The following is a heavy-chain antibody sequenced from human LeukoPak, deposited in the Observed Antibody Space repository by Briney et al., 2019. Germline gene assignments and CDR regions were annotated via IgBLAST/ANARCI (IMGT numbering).Heavy chain of an antibody. Sequence: GGSLRLSCAASGFTFGNYAMSWVRQAPGKGLEWVSLISGNGGSTYYADSVKGRFTISRDNSKNTLYLQMGSLRAEDTAVYYCAKDQKMHGDYWGQGTLVTVSS. V-gene: IGHV3-23*01. J-gene: IGHJ4*02. D-gene: IGHD5-24*01. CDR1: GFTFGNYA. CDR2: ISGNGGST. CDR3: AKDQKMHGDY.